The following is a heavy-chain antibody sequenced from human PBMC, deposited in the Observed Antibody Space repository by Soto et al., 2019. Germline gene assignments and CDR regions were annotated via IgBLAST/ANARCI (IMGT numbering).Heavy chain of an antibody. CDR2: IVPLFETD. Sequence: QVQLVQSGAEVKKSGSTVKVSCKASGGTFSSDAISWVRQVPGQGLEWMGGIVPLFETDNNAQKFQGRVTITADTSANTVYLELSSLRSQDTAVYYCASTKYDSSAYYYWYLGLWGRGTLVTVSS. CDR1: GGTFSSDA. J-gene: IGHJ2*01. CDR3: ASTKYDSSAYYYWYLGL. V-gene: IGHV1-69*06. D-gene: IGHD3-22*01.